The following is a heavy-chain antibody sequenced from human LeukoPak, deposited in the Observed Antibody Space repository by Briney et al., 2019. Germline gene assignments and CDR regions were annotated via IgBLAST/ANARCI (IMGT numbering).Heavy chain of an antibody. J-gene: IGHJ3*02. CDR2: IYSNEAT. Sequence: SEPLSLTCTASGGSIKGYHWRWLRQPPGKGLEWLGYIYSNEATEYKPSLKSRVTISADTSKNRFSLKLTSVSAADTAIYYCARMNDFHIWGQGTMVTVSS. V-gene: IGHV4-4*08. CDR1: GGSIKGYH. CDR3: ARMNDFHI.